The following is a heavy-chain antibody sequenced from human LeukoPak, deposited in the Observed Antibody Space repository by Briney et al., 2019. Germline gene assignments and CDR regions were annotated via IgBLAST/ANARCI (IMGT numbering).Heavy chain of an antibody. CDR2: ISGSGGST. Sequence: GGSLRLSCAASGFTFSSYAMSWVRQAPGKGLEWVSAISGSGGSTYYADSVKGRFTISRDNSKNTLYLQMNSLGAEDTAVYYCAKDVSKPSPSHSNWFDPWGQGTLVTVSS. V-gene: IGHV3-23*01. CDR3: AKDVSKPSPSHSNWFDP. D-gene: IGHD1-14*01. J-gene: IGHJ5*02. CDR1: GFTFSSYA.